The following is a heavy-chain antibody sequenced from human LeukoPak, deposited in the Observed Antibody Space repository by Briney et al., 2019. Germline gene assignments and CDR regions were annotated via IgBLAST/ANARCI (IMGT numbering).Heavy chain of an antibody. CDR3: AGPQTSGWWGFDY. CDR1: GFTFSSYG. D-gene: IGHD2-15*01. V-gene: IGHV3-33*01. Sequence: GGSLRLSCAASGFTFSSYGMHWVRQAPGKGLEWVAVIWYDGSNKYYADSVKGRFTISRDNSKNTLYLQMNCLRAEDTAVYYCAGPQTSGWWGFDYWGQGTLVTVSS. J-gene: IGHJ4*02. CDR2: IWYDGSNK.